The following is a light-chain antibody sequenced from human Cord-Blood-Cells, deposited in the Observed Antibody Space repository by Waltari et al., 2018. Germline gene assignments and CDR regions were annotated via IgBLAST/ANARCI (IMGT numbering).Light chain of an antibody. CDR3: SSYTSSSTWV. J-gene: IGLJ3*02. V-gene: IGLV1-47*01. CDR2: RNN. CDR1: SPNIGSNY. Sequence: QSVLTQPPSASGTPGQRVTISCSGSSPNIGSNYVYWYQQLPGTAPKLLIYRNNQRPSGVPDRFSGSKSGTSASLAISGLQAEDEADYYCSSYTSSSTWVFGGGTKLTVL.